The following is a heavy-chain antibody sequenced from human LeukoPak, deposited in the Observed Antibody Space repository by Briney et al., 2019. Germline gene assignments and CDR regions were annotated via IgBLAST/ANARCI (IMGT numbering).Heavy chain of an antibody. V-gene: IGHV5-51*01. CDR1: GYSFSTHW. Sequence: GESLKISCKGSGYSFSTHWIGWVRQMPGKGLEWMGIVCPGDSDTRYSPSFQGQVTFSADKSISTAYLQWSSLKASDTAMYYCASASIAARRYYFDYWGQGTLVTVSS. D-gene: IGHD6-6*01. CDR3: ASASIAARRYYFDY. J-gene: IGHJ4*02. CDR2: VCPGDSDT.